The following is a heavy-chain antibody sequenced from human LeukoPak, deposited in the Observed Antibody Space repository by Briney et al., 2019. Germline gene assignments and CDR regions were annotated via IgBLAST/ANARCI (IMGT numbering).Heavy chain of an antibody. CDR2: IIPIFGTA. CDR1: GGTFSSYA. D-gene: IGHD6-13*01. V-gene: IGHV1-69*13. CDR3: AKSGSSWEHNWFDP. J-gene: IGHJ5*02. Sequence: GASVKVSCKASGGTFSSYAISWVRQAPGQGLEWMGGIIPIFGTANYAQKFQGRVTITADESTSTAYMELSSLRSEDTAVYYCAKSGSSWEHNWFDPWGQGTLVTVSS.